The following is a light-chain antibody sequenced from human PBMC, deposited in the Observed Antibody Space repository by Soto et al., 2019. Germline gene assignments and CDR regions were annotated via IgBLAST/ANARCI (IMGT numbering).Light chain of an antibody. Sequence: EIVLTLSPGTLSLSPGERATFSCRASQSVRGNYLAWYQQKPGQAPRLLISGASSRASGIPDRFSGSGSGTDFTLTISRLEPEDFAVYYCQQYGFSLRTFGQGSKVEI. J-gene: IGKJ1*01. CDR2: GAS. CDR1: QSVRGNY. CDR3: QQYGFSLRT. V-gene: IGKV3-20*01.